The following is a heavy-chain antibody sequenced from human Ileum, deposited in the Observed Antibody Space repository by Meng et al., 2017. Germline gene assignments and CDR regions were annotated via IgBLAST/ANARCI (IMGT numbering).Heavy chain of an antibody. Sequence: GGSLRLSCAASGFTFSDYPLSWVRQAPGKGLEWVATISGSGGDTYYADSVKGRFTISRDNSKNPLYLQMNSLRVEDTALYYCAKEPALPTLLYFDYWGQGTLVTVSS. V-gene: IGHV3-23*01. CDR2: ISGSGGDT. J-gene: IGHJ4*02. D-gene: IGHD2-15*01. CDR3: AKEPALPTLLYFDY. CDR1: GFTFSDYP.